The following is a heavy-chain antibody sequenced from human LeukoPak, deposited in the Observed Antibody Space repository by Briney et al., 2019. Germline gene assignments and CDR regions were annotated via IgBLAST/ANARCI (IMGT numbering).Heavy chain of an antibody. D-gene: IGHD1-26*01. Sequence: PGGSLRLSCAASGFSFSTYEFHWVRHAPGKGLEWVSYISASGQTIYYADSVRGRFTISRDNAKNSLYLQMNSLRAEDTAVYYCAVLGNDAFDIWGQGTMATVSS. CDR2: ISASGQTI. V-gene: IGHV3-48*03. J-gene: IGHJ3*02. CDR3: AVLGNDAFDI. CDR1: GFSFSTYE.